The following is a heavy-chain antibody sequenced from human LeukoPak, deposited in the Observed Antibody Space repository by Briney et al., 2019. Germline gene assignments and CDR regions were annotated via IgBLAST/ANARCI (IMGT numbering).Heavy chain of an antibody. Sequence: GASVKVSCKASGGTFSSYAISWVRQAPGQGLEWMGGIIPILGTANYAQKFQGRVTITADESTSTAYMELSSLRSEDTAVYYCASGGGGTIPDYWGQGTLVTVSS. CDR3: ASGGGGTIPDY. D-gene: IGHD4-23*01. CDR2: IIPILGTA. CDR1: GGTFSSYA. V-gene: IGHV1-69*13. J-gene: IGHJ4*02.